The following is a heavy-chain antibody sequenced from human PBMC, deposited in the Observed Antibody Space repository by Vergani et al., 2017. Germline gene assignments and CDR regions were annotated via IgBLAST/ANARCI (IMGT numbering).Heavy chain of an antibody. CDR2: IYPADSDT. Sequence: EVELVQSGPEMRKPGESLKISCKGSEYSFGNYWIGWVRQMPGKGLEWMGIIYPADSDTRYSQSFQGQVTISADKSISTAFLQLDSLKASDTALYYCARHTTYTDSWGQGTLVTVSS. CDR3: ARHTTYTDS. D-gene: IGHD1-1*01. V-gene: IGHV5-51*01. J-gene: IGHJ4*02. CDR1: EYSFGNYW.